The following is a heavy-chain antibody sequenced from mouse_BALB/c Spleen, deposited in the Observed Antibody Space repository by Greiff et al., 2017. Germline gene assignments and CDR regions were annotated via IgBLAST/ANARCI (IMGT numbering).Heavy chain of an antibody. J-gene: IGHJ3*01. Sequence: EVHLVESGGGLVKPGGSLKLSCAASGFTFSSYTMSWVRQTPEKRLEWVATISSGGSYTYYPDSVKGRFTITRDNAKNTLYLQMSSLKSEDTAMYYYTREPHCRCEDWAWFAYWGQGTLVTVSA. V-gene: IGHV5-6-4*01. CDR2: ISSGGSYT. CDR1: GFTFSSYT. D-gene: IGHD2-14*01. CDR3: TREPHCRCEDWAWFAY.